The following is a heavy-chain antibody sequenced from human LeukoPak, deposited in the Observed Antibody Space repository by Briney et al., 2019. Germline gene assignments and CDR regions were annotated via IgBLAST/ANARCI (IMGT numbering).Heavy chain of an antibody. CDR2: ISYDGGNK. CDR3: AKDPSGRVFGVVIIPTNWFDP. J-gene: IGHJ5*02. V-gene: IGHV3-30-3*01. CDR1: GFTFSSYA. D-gene: IGHD3-3*01. Sequence: PGGSLRLSCAASGFTFSSYAMHWVRQAPGKGLEWVAVISYDGGNKYYADSVKGRFTISRDNSKNTLYLQMNSLRAENTAVYYCAKDPSGRVFGVVIIPTNWFDPWGQGTLVTVSS.